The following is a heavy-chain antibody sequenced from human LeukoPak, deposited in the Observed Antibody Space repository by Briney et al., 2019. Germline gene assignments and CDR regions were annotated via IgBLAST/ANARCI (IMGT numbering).Heavy chain of an antibody. Sequence: GGSLRLSCAASGFTFSTYAMSWVRQAPGKGLEWVSAISGSGGTTYYADSVKGRFTISRDNSKNTLYLQTNSLRAEDTAVYYCAKIAAVAASPYYYYGMDVWGQGTTVTVSS. CDR1: GFTFSTYA. D-gene: IGHD6-19*01. V-gene: IGHV3-23*01. CDR3: AKIAAVAASPYYYYGMDV. CDR2: ISGSGGTT. J-gene: IGHJ6*02.